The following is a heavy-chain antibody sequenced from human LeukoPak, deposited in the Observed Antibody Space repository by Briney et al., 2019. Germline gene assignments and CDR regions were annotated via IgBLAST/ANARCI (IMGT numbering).Heavy chain of an antibody. V-gene: IGHV3-23*01. Sequence: GGSLRLSCEASGFTFSSCALSWVRQAPGKGLEWVSTVSVNGGTTYYADSVKGRFTISRDNSKNTLYLRMNSLRAEDTAVYFCAKELHGSGNYAFDYWGQGTLVTVSS. J-gene: IGHJ4*02. CDR1: GFTFSSCA. CDR2: VSVNGGTT. CDR3: AKELHGSGNYAFDY. D-gene: IGHD3-10*01.